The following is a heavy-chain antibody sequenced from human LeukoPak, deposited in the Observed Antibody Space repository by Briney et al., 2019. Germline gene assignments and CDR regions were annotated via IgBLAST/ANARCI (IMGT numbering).Heavy chain of an antibody. CDR1: GFPFSSYT. Sequence: GGSLRLSCAASGFPFSSYTMNWVRQAPGKGLDWVSSISSSSSFLYYADSVKGRFTISRDNAKNSLYLQMNSLRAEDTALYYCAKDITYDSSGLFDYWGQGTLVTVSS. V-gene: IGHV3-21*04. D-gene: IGHD3-22*01. J-gene: IGHJ4*02. CDR2: ISSSSSFL. CDR3: AKDITYDSSGLFDY.